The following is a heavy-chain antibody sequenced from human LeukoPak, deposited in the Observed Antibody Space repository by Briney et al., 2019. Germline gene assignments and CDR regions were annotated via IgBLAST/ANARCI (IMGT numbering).Heavy chain of an antibody. CDR2: IIPIFGTA. CDR3: AAGLYCSGGSCFSARYYYGMDV. V-gene: IGHV1-69*13. D-gene: IGHD2-15*01. CDR1: GGTFSSYA. J-gene: IGHJ6*02. Sequence: GASVKVSCKASGGTFSSYAISWVRQAPGQGLEWMGGIIPIFGTANYAQKFQGRVTITADESTSTAYMELSSLRSEDTAVYYCAAGLYCSGGSCFSARYYYGMDVWGQGTTVTVSS.